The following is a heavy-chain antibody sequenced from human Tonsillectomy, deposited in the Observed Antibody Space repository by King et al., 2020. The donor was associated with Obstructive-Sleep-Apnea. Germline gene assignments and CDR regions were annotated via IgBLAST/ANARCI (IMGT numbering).Heavy chain of an antibody. CDR3: AKAGGLLRAAVDY. CDR2: LVGSGGST. V-gene: IGHV3-23*04. Sequence: VQLVESGGGLVQPGGSLRLSCAASGFTFRSYAMSWVRQAPGQGLEWVSALVGSGGSTYSADSVKGRFTISRDNSKNTLYLQMNSLRAEDTAVYYCAKAGGLLRAAVDYWGQGTLVTVSS. J-gene: IGHJ4*02. CDR1: GFTFRSYA. D-gene: IGHD2-15*01.